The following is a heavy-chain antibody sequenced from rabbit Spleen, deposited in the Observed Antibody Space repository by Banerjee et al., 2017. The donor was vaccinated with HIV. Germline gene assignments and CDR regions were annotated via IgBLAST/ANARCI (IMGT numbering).Heavy chain of an antibody. J-gene: IGHJ2*01. D-gene: IGHD1-1*01. CDR2: INSSTGTT. Sequence: QSLRESGVGLFQPRRSLPLTCTAPAFSLHNGHVMCWVRQAPGKGLEWIGCINSSTGTTVYATWAKGQFTISKTSTPTVTLQMTSLTAADTATYFCARNYVNAFDPWGQGTLVTVS. CDR3: ARNYVNAFDP. V-gene: IGHV1S40*01. CDR1: AFSLHNGHV.